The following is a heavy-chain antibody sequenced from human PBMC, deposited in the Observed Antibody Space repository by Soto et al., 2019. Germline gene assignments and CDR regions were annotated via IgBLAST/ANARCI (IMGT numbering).Heavy chain of an antibody. V-gene: IGHV3-66*04. CDR2: IFPDGST. J-gene: IGHJ4*02. CDR3: ARRALPHAFVDY. D-gene: IGHD2-15*01. Sequence: SLRLSCTVSGFTVSTNYMNWVRQAPGKGLEWVSVIFPDGSTYYTDSVRDRFTISRDNSKNTVYLQMNSLRAEDTAVYFCARRALPHAFVDYWGQGTLVTVSS. CDR1: GFTVSTNY.